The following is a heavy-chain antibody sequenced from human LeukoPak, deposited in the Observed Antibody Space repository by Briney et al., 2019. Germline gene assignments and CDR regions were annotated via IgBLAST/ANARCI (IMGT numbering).Heavy chain of an antibody. D-gene: IGHD3-22*01. CDR3: ARRRTYTSGADHYNYGLDV. J-gene: IGHJ6*02. CDR2: VHGDGGST. V-gene: IGHV3-74*01. CDR1: GFTLSSYW. Sequence: PGGSLRLSCAASGFTLSSYWMHWVRQAPGKGLVWVSRVHGDGGSTIYADSVRGRFTISRDNAKNTLYLQMNSLRAEDTAVYYCARRRTYTSGADHYNYGLDVWGQGTTVTVSS.